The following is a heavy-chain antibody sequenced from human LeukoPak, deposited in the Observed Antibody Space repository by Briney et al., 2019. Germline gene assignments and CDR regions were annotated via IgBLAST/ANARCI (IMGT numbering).Heavy chain of an antibody. J-gene: IGHJ5*02. Sequence: AGGSLRLSCAASGFTFSSYWMSWVRQAPGKGLEWVANIKQDGSEKYYVDSVKGRFTISRDNAKNSLYLQMNSLRAEDTAVYYCARDSTLYDYVWGSYRYARWFDPWGQGTLVTVSS. CDR3: ARDSTLYDYVWGSYRYARWFDP. V-gene: IGHV3-7*01. CDR2: IKQDGSEK. D-gene: IGHD3-16*02. CDR1: GFTFSSYW.